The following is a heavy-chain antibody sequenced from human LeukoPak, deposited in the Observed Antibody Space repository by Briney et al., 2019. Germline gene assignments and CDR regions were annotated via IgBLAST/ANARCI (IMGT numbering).Heavy chain of an antibody. CDR3: ARGSTMVRDYYYYGMDV. CDR2: INAGNGNT. CDR1: GYTFTSYA. J-gene: IGHJ6*02. D-gene: IGHD3-10*01. Sequence: GASVKVSCTASGYTFTSYAMHWVRQAPGQRLEWMGWINAGNGNTKYSQKFQGRVTITRDTSASTAYMELSSLRSEDTAVYYCARGSTMVRDYYYYGMDVWGQGTTVTVSS. V-gene: IGHV1-3*01.